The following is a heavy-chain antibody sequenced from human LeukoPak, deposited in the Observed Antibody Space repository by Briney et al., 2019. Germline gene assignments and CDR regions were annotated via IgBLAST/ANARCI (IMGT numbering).Heavy chain of an antibody. CDR3: ARHERDASLDHALDI. D-gene: IGHD5-24*01. J-gene: IGHJ3*02. CDR1: GGSISSYY. CDR2: IYYSGTT. V-gene: IGHV4-59*08. Sequence: SETLSLTCTVSGGSISSYYWSWIRQAPGKGLEWIGYIYYSGTTSYNPSLKSRVTILVDTSKNQFSLKLSSVTAADTAVYYCARHERDASLDHALDIWGQGTVVTVSS.